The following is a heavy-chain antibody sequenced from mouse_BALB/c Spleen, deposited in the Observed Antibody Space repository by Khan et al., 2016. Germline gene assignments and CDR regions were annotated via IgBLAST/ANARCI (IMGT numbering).Heavy chain of an antibody. CDR3: ALRGWYGYYFDS. CDR1: GYSITSDYA. V-gene: IGHV3-2*02. D-gene: IGHD2-10*02. CDR2: ISYSGIT. Sequence: EVQLQESGPGLVKPSQSLSLTCTVTGYSITSDYAWNWIRQFPGNKLEWMGYISYSGITRYNPSLKSRISITRATSKNQFFLQLNSVTTEDTATYYCALRGWYGYYFDSWGQGTTLTVSS. J-gene: IGHJ2*01.